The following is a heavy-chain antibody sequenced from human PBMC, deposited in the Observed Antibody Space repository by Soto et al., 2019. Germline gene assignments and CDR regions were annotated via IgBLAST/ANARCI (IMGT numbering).Heavy chain of an antibody. D-gene: IGHD6-19*01. CDR3: ARDEGVASGN. CDR2: ISSGSDNT. J-gene: IGHJ4*02. Sequence: SGAAVKKPGASVKVSCKASGYTFSSYAMHWVRQAPGQKLEWMGWISSGSDNTKYSQKFQDRVTITRDTSASTAYMELSSLTFEDTAVYYCARDEGVASGNWGQGTLVTVSS. V-gene: IGHV1-3*04. CDR1: GYTFSSYA.